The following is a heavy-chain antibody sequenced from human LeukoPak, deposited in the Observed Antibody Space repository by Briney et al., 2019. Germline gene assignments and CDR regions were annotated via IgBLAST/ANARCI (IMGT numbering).Heavy chain of an antibody. CDR2: IYYSGST. CDR3: ARDLSRGQLGRAFDI. V-gene: IGHV4-31*03. D-gene: IGHD6-6*01. Sequence: PSETLSLTCTVSGGSISSGGYYWSWIRQHPGKGLEWIGYIYYSGSTYYNPSLKSRVTISVDTSKNQFSLKLSSVTAADTAVYYCARDLSRGQLGRAFDIWGQGTMVTVS. CDR1: GGSISSGGYY. J-gene: IGHJ3*02.